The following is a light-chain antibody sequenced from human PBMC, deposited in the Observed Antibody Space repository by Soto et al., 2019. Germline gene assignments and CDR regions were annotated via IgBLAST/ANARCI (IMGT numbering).Light chain of an antibody. CDR1: QSVSSSY. CDR2: GAS. CDR3: QQYGSSRWT. V-gene: IGKV3-20*01. J-gene: IGKJ4*01. Sequence: EIVLTQSPGTLSLSPGERATLSCRASQSVSSSYLAWYQQKPGQAPRLLIYGASSRATGIPDRFSGSGSGTDFTLTVSILEPEDFEVYYCQQYGSSRWTFCGATKVEIK.